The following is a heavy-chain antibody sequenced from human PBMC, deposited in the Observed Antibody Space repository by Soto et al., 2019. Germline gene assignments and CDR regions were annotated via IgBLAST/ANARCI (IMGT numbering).Heavy chain of an antibody. CDR1: GDTFNNHL. Sequence: QVQLVQSGAEVKKPGSSVNVSCKASGDTFNNHLISWVRQAPGQGLEWMGTIIPLFGTLNYAQKLQGRVTLSGQRPTNTANMELSSLRSDDTAVYDCASGSLYGSGSYPVDYWGQGTLVTVSS. J-gene: IGHJ4*01. D-gene: IGHD3-10*01. V-gene: IGHV1-69*08. CDR3: ASGSLYGSGSYPVDY. CDR2: IIPLFGTL.